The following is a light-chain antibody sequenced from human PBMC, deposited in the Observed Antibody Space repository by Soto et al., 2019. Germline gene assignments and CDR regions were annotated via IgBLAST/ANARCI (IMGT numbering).Light chain of an antibody. CDR1: QSVSSKY. Sequence: EIVLTQSPGSLSFSPGERATLSCRASQSVSSKYLGWYQQKPGQAPRLLIYGASSRANGIPDRFSGSGSGTDFTLTMSRLEPEDFAVYYCQQYGSSPPWTFGQGTKVDIK. V-gene: IGKV3-20*01. CDR3: QQYGSSPPWT. CDR2: GAS. J-gene: IGKJ1*01.